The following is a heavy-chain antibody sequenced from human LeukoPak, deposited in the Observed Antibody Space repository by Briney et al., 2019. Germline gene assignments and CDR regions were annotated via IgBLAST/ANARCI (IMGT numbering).Heavy chain of an antibody. J-gene: IGHJ4*02. Sequence: GGSLRLSCVASGFTFSNHWMSWVRQAPGKGLKWVANINQDGNEKNYVDSVKGRFTISRDNAKNSLYVNMNSLRVEDTAVYYCVRERIGDSSSVFYSWGQGTLVTVSS. CDR1: GFTFSNHW. V-gene: IGHV3-7*01. CDR2: INQDGNEK. D-gene: IGHD6-6*01. CDR3: VRERIGDSSSVFYS.